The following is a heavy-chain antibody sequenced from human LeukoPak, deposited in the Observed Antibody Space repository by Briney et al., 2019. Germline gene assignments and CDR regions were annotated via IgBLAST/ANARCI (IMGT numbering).Heavy chain of an antibody. D-gene: IGHD6-19*01. Sequence: GGSLRLSCAASGFTFRNYWMTWVRQAPGKGQEWVANIKQDGSEKNYVDSVKGRFTISRDNAKNSLFLQMNSLRAEDTAVYYCARHSNGWSEGTYWGQGTLVTVTS. CDR2: IKQDGSEK. J-gene: IGHJ4*02. CDR1: GFTFRNYW. V-gene: IGHV3-7*03. CDR3: ARHSNGWSEGTY.